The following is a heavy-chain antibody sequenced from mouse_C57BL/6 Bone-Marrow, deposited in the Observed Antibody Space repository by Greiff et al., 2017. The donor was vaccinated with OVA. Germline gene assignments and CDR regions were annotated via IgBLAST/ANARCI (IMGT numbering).Heavy chain of an antibody. CDR3: ARSRDGFPFAY. CDR2: IYPGDGDT. V-gene: IGHV1-82*01. Sequence: QVQLQQSGPELVKPGASVKISCKASGYAFSSSWMNWVKQRPGKGLEWIGRIYPGDGDTNYNGKFKGKATLTADKSSSTAYMQLSSLTSEDSAVYFCARSRDGFPFAYWGQGTLVTVSA. J-gene: IGHJ3*01. D-gene: IGHD2-3*01. CDR1: GYAFSSSW.